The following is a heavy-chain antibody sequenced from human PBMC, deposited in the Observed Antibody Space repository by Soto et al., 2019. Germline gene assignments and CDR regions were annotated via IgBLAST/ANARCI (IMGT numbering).Heavy chain of an antibody. Sequence: EVQLVESGGGLVQPGGSLRLSCAASGFTFSSYWMSWVRQAPGKGLEWVANIKQDGSEKYYVDSVKGRFTISRDNAKNSLYLQMNSLRAEDTAVYYCARVFEWELLRYWYFDLWGRGTLVTVSS. CDR1: GFTFSSYW. CDR2: IKQDGSEK. D-gene: IGHD1-26*01. J-gene: IGHJ2*01. CDR3: ARVFEWELLRYWYFDL. V-gene: IGHV3-7*03.